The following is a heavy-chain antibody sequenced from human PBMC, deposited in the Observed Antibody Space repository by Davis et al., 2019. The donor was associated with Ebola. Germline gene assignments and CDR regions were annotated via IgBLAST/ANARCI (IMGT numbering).Heavy chain of an antibody. D-gene: IGHD4-17*01. Sequence: GESLKISCAASGFTFSDYYMSWIRQAPGKGMEWVSYIISSGSTIYYADSVKGRFTISRDNAKNSLYLQMNSLRAEDTAVYYCAKHYERGLGQGYWGQGTLVTVSS. J-gene: IGHJ4*02. CDR2: IISSGSTI. CDR1: GFTFSDYY. CDR3: AKHYERGLGQGY. V-gene: IGHV3-11*01.